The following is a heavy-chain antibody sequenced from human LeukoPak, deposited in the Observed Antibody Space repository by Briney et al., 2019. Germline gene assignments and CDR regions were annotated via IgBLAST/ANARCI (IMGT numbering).Heavy chain of an antibody. CDR3: AREGRYRYGYNEYHSYMDI. CDR2: IYYSGST. Sequence: PSETLSLTCTVSGGSISSSNYYWGWIRQPPGKGLEWIGSIYYSGSTYYSPSLKSRVTISVDTSKNQFSLKLSSVTAAETAVYYCAREGRYRYGYNEYHSYMDIWGKGTTVTVSS. D-gene: IGHD5-24*01. J-gene: IGHJ6*03. CDR1: GGSISSSNYY. V-gene: IGHV4-39*07.